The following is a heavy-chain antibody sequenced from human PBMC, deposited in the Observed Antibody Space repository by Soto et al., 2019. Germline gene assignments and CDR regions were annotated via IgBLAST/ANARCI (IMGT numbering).Heavy chain of an antibody. D-gene: IGHD6-13*01. CDR2: IKQDGSEK. CDR3: ARGTSGSS. J-gene: IGHJ4*02. CDR1: GFPFINYL. V-gene: IGHV3-7*01. Sequence: GGSLRLSCAASGFPFINYLMTWVRQAPGKGLEWVANIKQDGSEKYYVDSVKGRFTISRDNGKNSLYLQMNSLRAEDTAVYYCARGTSGSSWGQGTLVTVSS.